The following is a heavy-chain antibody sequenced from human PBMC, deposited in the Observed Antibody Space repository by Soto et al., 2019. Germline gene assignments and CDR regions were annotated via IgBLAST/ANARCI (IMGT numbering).Heavy chain of an antibody. V-gene: IGHV3-30*18. CDR1: GFTFRNFV. J-gene: IGHJ6*02. CDR3: AEDQSSIFRSGSGMDV. D-gene: IGHD3-3*01. CDR2: ISYAGNNI. Sequence: GGSLRLSCAASGFTFRNFVMHWVRQAPGKGLEWVAVISYAGNNIYYADSVKGRFTISRDNSGNTLYLEMSSLRGEDTAVYYCAEDQSSIFRSGSGMDVWGQGTTVTVSS.